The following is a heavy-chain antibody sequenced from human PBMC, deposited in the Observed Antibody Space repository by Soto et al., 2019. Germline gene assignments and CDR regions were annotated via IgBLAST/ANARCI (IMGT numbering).Heavy chain of an antibody. V-gene: IGHV4-59*01. CDR1: GGSFSGYY. CDR2: IYYSGST. D-gene: IGHD5-18*01. CDR3: ARGADGTAMANFDY. Sequence: PSETLSLTCAVYGGSFSGYYWSWIRQPPGKGLEWIGYIYYSGSTNYNPSLKSRVTISVDTSKNQFSLKLSSVTAADTAVYYCARGADGTAMANFDYWGQGTLVTVSS. J-gene: IGHJ4*02.